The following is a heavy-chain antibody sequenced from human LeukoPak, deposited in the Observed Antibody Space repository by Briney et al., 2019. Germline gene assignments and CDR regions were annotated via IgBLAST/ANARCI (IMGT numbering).Heavy chain of an antibody. V-gene: IGHV6-1*01. CDR1: GDTVSSTSPA. D-gene: IGHD3-22*01. CDR3: ARVLDYDSSGYRAFDI. J-gene: IGHJ3*02. Sequence: SQTLSLTCAISGDTVSSTSPAWNWIRQSPSRGLQWLGRTYYRSKWYNDYAVSVKSRITINPDTSKNQFSLQLNSVTPEDTAVYYCARVLDYDSSGYRAFDIWGQGTMVTVSS. CDR2: TYYRSKWYN.